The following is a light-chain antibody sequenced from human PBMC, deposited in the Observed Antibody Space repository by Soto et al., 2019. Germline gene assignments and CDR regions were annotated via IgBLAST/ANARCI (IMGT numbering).Light chain of an antibody. CDR3: QQYNKWPQ. J-gene: IGKJ4*02. Sequence: EIVMTQSPGTLSVSPGERSTLFYRASQSVSNKLAWYQQKPGQAPRLIIYGTSTRATGIPARFSGSGSGTDFTLTISRLQSEDFAIYYCQQYNKWPQFGGGTKVDIK. V-gene: IGKV3-15*01. CDR2: GTS. CDR1: QSVSNK.